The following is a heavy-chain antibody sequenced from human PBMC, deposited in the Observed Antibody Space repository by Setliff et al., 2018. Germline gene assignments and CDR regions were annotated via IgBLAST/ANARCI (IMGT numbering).Heavy chain of an antibody. V-gene: IGHV3-33*08. D-gene: IGHD6-19*01. J-gene: IGHJ4*02. CDR3: AREGRSSGCYAGLES. CDR1: GFTFSTYR. Sequence: PGGSLRLSCAASGFTFSTYRMHWVRQAPGKGLEWVAVIWDDGGNKYHADSVKGRFTISRDNSKNTLYLQMNSLRGDDTAVYYCAREGRSSGCYAGLESWGQGTPVTVSS. CDR2: IWDDGGNK.